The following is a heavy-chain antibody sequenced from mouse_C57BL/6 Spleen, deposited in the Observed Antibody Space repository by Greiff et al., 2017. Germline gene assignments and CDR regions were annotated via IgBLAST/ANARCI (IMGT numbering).Heavy chain of an antibody. Sequence: QVQLKQSGAELVKPGASVKISCKASGYAFSSYWMNWVKQRPGQGLEWIGQIYPGDGDTNYNGKFKGKATLTADKSSSTAYMQLSSLTSEDSAVYFCARGGTTVVAPDYWGQGTTLTVSS. J-gene: IGHJ2*01. CDR2: IYPGDGDT. CDR1: GYAFSSYW. V-gene: IGHV1-80*01. D-gene: IGHD1-1*01. CDR3: ARGGTTVVAPDY.